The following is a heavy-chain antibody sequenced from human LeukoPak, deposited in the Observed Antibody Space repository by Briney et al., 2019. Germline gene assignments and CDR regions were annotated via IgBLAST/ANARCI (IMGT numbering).Heavy chain of an antibody. J-gene: IGHJ3*02. Sequence: GGSLRLSCAASGFTFSRYALNWARQAPGKGLEWVSTVSVSGGSTYYADSVKGRFTISRDNSENTLYLQMNSLKTEDTAVYYCARGWYGDAFDIWGQGTMVTVSS. V-gene: IGHV3-23*01. CDR3: ARGWYGDAFDI. CDR2: VSVSGGST. CDR1: GFTFSRYA. D-gene: IGHD6-13*01.